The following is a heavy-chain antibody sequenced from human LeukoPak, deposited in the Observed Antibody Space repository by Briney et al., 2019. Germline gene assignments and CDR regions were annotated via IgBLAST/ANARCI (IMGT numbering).Heavy chain of an antibody. J-gene: IGHJ4*02. CDR1: GFTFSSYG. CDR2: ISATGGTT. Sequence: PGGSLRLSCAASGFTFSSYGMSWVRQAPGKGLEWVSAISATGGTTYYADSMKGRFTISRDNSKNTLYLQMNSLRAEDTAVYYCARDKIVGATHFDYWGQGTLVTVSS. CDR3: ARDKIVGATHFDY. D-gene: IGHD1-26*01. V-gene: IGHV3-23*01.